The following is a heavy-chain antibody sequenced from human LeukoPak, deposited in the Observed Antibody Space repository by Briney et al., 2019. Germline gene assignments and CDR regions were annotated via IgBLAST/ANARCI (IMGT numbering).Heavy chain of an antibody. J-gene: IGHJ4*02. V-gene: IGHV1-69*13. CDR2: IIPIFGTA. D-gene: IGHD2-15*01. Sequence: SVKVSCKASGGTFSSYAISWVRQAPGQGLEWMGGIIPIFGTANYAQKFQGRVTITADESTSTAYMELSSLRSEDTAVYYCARSRGRYCSGGSCYSDFDYWGQGTLITVSS. CDR1: GGTFSSYA. CDR3: ARSRGRYCSGGSCYSDFDY.